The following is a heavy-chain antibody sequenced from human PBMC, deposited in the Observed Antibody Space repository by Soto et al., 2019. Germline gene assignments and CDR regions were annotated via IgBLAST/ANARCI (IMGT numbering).Heavy chain of an antibody. D-gene: IGHD3-22*01. V-gene: IGHV1-2*02. CDR2: INPNSGGT. J-gene: IGHJ3*02. CDR3: ARVPNYYYDSSGYDPAFDI. CDR1: GYTFTGYY. Sequence: ASVKVSCKASGYTFTGYYMHWVRQAPGQGLEWMGWINPNSGGTNYAQKFQGRVTMTRDTSISTAYMELSRLRSDDTAVYCCARVPNYYYDSSGYDPAFDIWGQGTMVTVSS.